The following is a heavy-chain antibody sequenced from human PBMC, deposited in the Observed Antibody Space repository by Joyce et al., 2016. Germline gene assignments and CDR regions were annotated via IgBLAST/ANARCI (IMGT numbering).Heavy chain of an antibody. Sequence: QVLLVQSGATVKRPGSSLRVSCKSSGGAFSNFTVNWVRQAPGQRLEWMGGIIPFFGAAKYGGHCQGRVTLTADLATRTAYMELSSLTSADTAVYYCARGGTSSDHYFFYTLDVWGPGTTVIVSS. CDR1: GGAFSNFT. CDR3: ARGGTSSDHYFFYTLDV. CDR2: IIPFFGAA. V-gene: IGHV1-69*12. D-gene: IGHD1-14*01. J-gene: IGHJ6*02.